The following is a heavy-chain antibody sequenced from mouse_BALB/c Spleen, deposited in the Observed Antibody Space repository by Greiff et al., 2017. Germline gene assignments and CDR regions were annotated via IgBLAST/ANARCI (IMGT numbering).Heavy chain of an antibody. CDR1: GYAFTNYL. CDR3: ARGGDYYGSSYPGAMDY. J-gene: IGHJ4*01. D-gene: IGHD1-1*01. Sequence: QVQLQQSGAELVRPGTSVKVSCKASGYAFTNYLIEWVKQRPGQGLEWIGVINPGSGGTNYNEKFKGKATLTADKSSSTAYMQLSSLTSDDSAVYFCARGGDYYGSSYPGAMDYGGQGTSVTVSS. V-gene: IGHV1-54*01. CDR2: INPGSGGT.